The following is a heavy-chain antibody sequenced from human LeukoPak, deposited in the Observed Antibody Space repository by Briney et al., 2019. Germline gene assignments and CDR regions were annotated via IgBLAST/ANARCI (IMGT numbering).Heavy chain of an antibody. J-gene: IGHJ4*02. D-gene: IGHD6-6*01. Sequence: PSETLSLTCAVYGGSFSGYYWSWIRQPPGKGLEWIGEINHSGSTNYNPSLKSRVTKSVDTSKNQFSLKLSSVTAADTAVYYCARGRGSSYFDYWGQGTLVTVSS. CDR2: INHSGST. V-gene: IGHV4-34*01. CDR3: ARGRGSSYFDY. CDR1: GGSFSGYY.